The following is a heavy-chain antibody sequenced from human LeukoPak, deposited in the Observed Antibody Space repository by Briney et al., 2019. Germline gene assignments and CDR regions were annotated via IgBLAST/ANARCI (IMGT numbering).Heavy chain of an antibody. Sequence: AGGSLRLSCAASGFTLSDSWMGWVRQAPGKGLEWVANIEQDGGVKNYVDSVEGRFTISRDNAKNSLFLQMNSLRAEDTAVYYCARDSSGYGYWDYWGQGTLVTVSS. D-gene: IGHD3-22*01. CDR1: GFTLSDSW. CDR2: IEQDGGVK. CDR3: ARDSSGYGYWDY. J-gene: IGHJ4*02. V-gene: IGHV3-7*01.